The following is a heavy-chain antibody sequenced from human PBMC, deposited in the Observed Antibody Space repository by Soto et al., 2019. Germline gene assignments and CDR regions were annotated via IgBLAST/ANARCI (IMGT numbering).Heavy chain of an antibody. CDR1: GGSISSGDYY. J-gene: IGHJ4*02. CDR3: AREGGYGGNSPFDY. Sequence: QVQLQESGPGLVKPSQTLSLTCTVSGGSISSGDYYWSWIRQPPGKGLEWIGYIYYSGSTYYNPSLKSRVTISVDPSKHQFSLKLSSVTAADTAVYYCAREGGYGGNSPFDYWGQGTLVTVSS. CDR2: IYYSGST. D-gene: IGHD5-12*01. V-gene: IGHV4-30-4*01.